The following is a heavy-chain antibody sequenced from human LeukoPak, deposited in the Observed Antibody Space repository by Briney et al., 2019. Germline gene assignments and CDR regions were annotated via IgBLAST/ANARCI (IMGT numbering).Heavy chain of an antibody. D-gene: IGHD3-10*01. J-gene: IGHJ5*02. CDR1: GYTFTSYG. CDR2: ISAYNGNT. CDR3: ARCLMVRGLKDRGFDP. V-gene: IGHV1-18*01. Sequence: ASVEVSCKASGYTFTSYGISWVRQAPGQGLEWMGWISAYNGNTSYAQKLQGRVTMTTDTSTSTAYMELRSLRSDDTAVYYCARCLMVRGLKDRGFDPWGQGTLVTVSS.